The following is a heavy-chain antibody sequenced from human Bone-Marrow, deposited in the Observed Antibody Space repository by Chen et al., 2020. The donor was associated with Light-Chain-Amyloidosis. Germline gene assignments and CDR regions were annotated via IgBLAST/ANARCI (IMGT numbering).Heavy chain of an antibody. Sequence: EVQLEQSGPEVKKPGESLKISCKGSGYTFPNYWIGWVRQMPGKGLEWMGVIYPDDPDARYSPSFEGQVTISADKSITTAYLQGRSLKASDTAMYYCARRRDGYNFDYWGQGTLVTVSS. D-gene: IGHD5-12*01. J-gene: IGHJ4*02. V-gene: IGHV5-51*01. CDR1: GYTFPNYW. CDR2: IYPDDPDA. CDR3: ARRRDGYNFDY.